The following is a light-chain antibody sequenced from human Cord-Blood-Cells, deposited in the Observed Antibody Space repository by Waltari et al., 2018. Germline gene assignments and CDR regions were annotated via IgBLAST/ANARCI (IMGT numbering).Light chain of an antibody. CDR1: SSDVGGYNY. CDR3: SSYTSSSTLV. J-gene: IGLJ1*01. V-gene: IGLV2-14*01. Sequence: QSALTQPASVSGSPGQSITISCTGTSSDVGGYNYVSWYQQHPGKAPKLMIYDFRNRPSGVSNRFSGSKSGNTASLSISGLHAEDEADYYCSSYTSSSTLVFGTGTKVTVL. CDR2: DFR.